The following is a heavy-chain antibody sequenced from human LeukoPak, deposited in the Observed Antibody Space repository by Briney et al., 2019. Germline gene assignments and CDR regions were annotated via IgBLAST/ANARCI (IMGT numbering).Heavy chain of an antibody. V-gene: IGHV4-59*08. J-gene: IGHJ4*02. CDR3: ATGRENFDY. CDR2: IYYSGTT. CDR1: GGSMSSYY. Sequence: SETLSLTCTVSGGSMSSYYWSWIRQPPGKGLEWIGYIYYSGTTKYNPSLKSRVIISVDTSKNQFSLKLTSVTAADTAVYYCATGRENFDYWGQGTLVTVSS.